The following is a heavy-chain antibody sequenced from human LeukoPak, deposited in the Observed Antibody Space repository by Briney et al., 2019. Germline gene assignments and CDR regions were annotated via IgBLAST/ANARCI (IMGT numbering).Heavy chain of an antibody. J-gene: IGHJ4*02. V-gene: IGHV1-46*01. Sequence: ASVKVSCKASGYTFTGYYMHWVRQAPGQGLEWMGIINPSGGSTSYAQKFQGRVTMTRDTSTSTVYMELSSLRSEDTAVYYCARYGGLRTYYYDSSGFDYWGQGTLVTVSS. CDR2: INPSGGST. CDR3: ARYGGLRTYYYDSSGFDY. D-gene: IGHD3-22*01. CDR1: GYTFTGYY.